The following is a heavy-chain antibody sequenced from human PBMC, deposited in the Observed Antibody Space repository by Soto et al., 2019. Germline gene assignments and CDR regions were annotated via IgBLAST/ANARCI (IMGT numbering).Heavy chain of an antibody. V-gene: IGHV3-23*01. CDR3: AKAEHRSSGSSIY. D-gene: IGHD1-26*01. CDR1: GFTFSDYA. J-gene: IGHJ4*02. CDR2: LTRNDCT. Sequence: GGSLRLSCAASGFTFSDYAMSWVRQAPGKGLEWVSTLTRNDCTYYADSVKGRFTISRDNSKNTLYLQMNSLRAEDTAVYYCAKAEHRSSGSSIYWGQGTLVTVSS.